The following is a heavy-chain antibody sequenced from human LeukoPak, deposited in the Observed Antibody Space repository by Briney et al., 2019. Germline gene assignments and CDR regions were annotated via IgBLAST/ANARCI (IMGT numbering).Heavy chain of an antibody. V-gene: IGHV3-53*01. CDR3: VRDYFTDTDGYYEHYLDI. CDR1: GFSVGDNY. J-gene: IGHJ4*02. D-gene: IGHD3-22*01. Sequence: GGSLRLSCEASGFSVGDNYMTWVRQAPGKGLEWVSVLYRGGSTIYADSVRGRFTISRDRDNNTLYLQMHDLRAEDTAVYYCVRDYFTDTDGYYEHYLDIWGQGTLVTVSS. CDR2: LYRGGST.